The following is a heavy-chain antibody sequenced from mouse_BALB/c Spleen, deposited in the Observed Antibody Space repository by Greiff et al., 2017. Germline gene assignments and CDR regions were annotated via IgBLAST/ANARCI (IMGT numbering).Heavy chain of an antibody. D-gene: IGHD2-4*01. J-gene: IGHJ3*01. V-gene: IGHV14-3*02. CDR1: GFNIKDTY. CDR3: ARSTMITTPWLAY. Sequence: EVQLQQSGAELVKPGASVKLSCTASGFNIKDTYMRWVKQRPEQGLEWIGRIDPANGNTKYDPKFQGKATITADTSSNTAYLQLSSLTSEDTAVYYCARSTMITTPWLAYWGQGTLVTVSA. CDR2: IDPANGNT.